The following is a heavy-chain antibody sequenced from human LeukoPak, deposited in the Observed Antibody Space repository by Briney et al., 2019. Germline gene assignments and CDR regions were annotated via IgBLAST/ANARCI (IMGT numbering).Heavy chain of an antibody. CDR2: ITSSGGSA. J-gene: IGHJ4*02. CDR3: AKDRSAYCGGDCYWDY. Sequence: GGSLRLSCAASQFIFSTYAMSWVRQAPGKGLEWVSGITSSGGSAYYADSVKGRFTISRDNSKNTLYLQMNSLRAEDTAVYYCAKDRSAYCGGDCYWDYWGQGTLVTVSS. CDR1: QFIFSTYA. V-gene: IGHV3-23*01. D-gene: IGHD2-21*01.